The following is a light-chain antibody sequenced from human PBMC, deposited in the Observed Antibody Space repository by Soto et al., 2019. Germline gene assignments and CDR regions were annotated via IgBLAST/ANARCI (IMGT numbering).Light chain of an antibody. Sequence: QSALAQPASVSGSPGQSITISCTGTSSDVGLYDYVSWYQQHPGKAPQLMIYEVTNRPSGVSNRFSGSKSGNTASLTISGLQAEDEAPYYCSSSRRTSYVFGTGTKVTVL. CDR1: SSDVGLYDY. CDR3: SSSRRTSYV. J-gene: IGLJ1*01. V-gene: IGLV2-14*01. CDR2: EVT.